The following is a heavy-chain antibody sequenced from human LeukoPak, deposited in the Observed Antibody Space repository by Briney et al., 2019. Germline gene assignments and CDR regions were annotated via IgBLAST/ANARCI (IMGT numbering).Heavy chain of an antibody. V-gene: IGHV3-53*01. CDR3: ARDRYSSGWFDY. CDR1: GFTVSSNY. CDR2: IYSGGST. D-gene: IGHD6-19*01. J-gene: IGHJ4*02. Sequence: GGSLRLSCAASGFTVSSNYMSWVRQAPGKGLEWVSVIYSGGSTYYADSVKGRFTISRDNSKSTLYLQMNSLRAEDTAVYYCARDRYSSGWFDYWGQGTLVTVSS.